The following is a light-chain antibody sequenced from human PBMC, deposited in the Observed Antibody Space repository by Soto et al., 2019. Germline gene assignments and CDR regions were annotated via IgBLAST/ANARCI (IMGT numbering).Light chain of an antibody. CDR1: QSVSNN. J-gene: IGKJ1*01. CDR3: QLYASPPCP. CDR2: GAS. V-gene: IGKV3-20*01. Sequence: SGGALSVYKGDIATLSVGDSQSVSNNLAWYQQQPRQAPRLLLYGASSRAPGIPDRFSGSGPATDFTLTITTLEPEDFALYYCQLYASPPCPFGQGTKV.